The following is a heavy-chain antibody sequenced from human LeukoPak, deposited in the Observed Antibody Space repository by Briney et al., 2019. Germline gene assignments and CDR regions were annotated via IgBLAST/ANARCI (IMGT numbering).Heavy chain of an antibody. CDR2: ISGSGGST. Sequence: RGSLRLSCAASGFTFSSYAMSWVRQAPGKGLEWVSAISGSGGSTYYADSVKGRFTISRDNSKNTLYLQMNSLRAEDTAVYYCAKSKQQLVRVDYYYYMDVWGKGTTVTVSS. D-gene: IGHD6-13*01. J-gene: IGHJ6*03. CDR1: GFTFSSYA. CDR3: AKSKQQLVRVDYYYYMDV. V-gene: IGHV3-23*01.